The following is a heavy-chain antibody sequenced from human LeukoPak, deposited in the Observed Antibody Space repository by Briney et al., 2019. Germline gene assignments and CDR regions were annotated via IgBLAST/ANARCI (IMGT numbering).Heavy chain of an antibody. CDR1: GYTFTGYY. CDR3: ARVPGDYVWGSYRPNWFDP. J-gene: IGHJ5*02. CDR2: INPNSGGT. D-gene: IGHD3-16*02. V-gene: IGHV1-2*02. Sequence: GASVKVSCKASGYTFTGYYMHWVRQAPGQGLEWMGWINPNSGGTNYAQKFQGRVTMTRDTSISTAYMELSRLRSDDTAVYYCARVPGDYVWGSYRPNWFDPWGQGTLVTVSS.